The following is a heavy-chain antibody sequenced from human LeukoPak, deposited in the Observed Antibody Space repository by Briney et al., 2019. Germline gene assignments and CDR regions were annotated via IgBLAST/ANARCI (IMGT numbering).Heavy chain of an antibody. J-gene: IGHJ4*02. CDR2: IYRGGAT. CDR3: TRVRDGYNYVFDN. D-gene: IGHD5-24*01. Sequence: GGSLRLSCAASGFTVSNSYLSWVRQAPGKGLEWVSVIYRGGATYYADSAKERFTISRDTSKNTLNLQMNSLRAEDTATYYCTRVRDGYNYVFDNWGQGTLVTVSS. V-gene: IGHV3-53*01. CDR1: GFTVSNSY.